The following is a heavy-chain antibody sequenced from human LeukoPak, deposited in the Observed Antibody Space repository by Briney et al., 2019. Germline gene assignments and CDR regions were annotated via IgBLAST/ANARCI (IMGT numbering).Heavy chain of an antibody. CDR3: ARVRELLDY. D-gene: IGHD1-26*01. CDR1: GFTFSSYE. V-gene: IGHV3-48*03. J-gene: IGHJ4*02. Sequence: GGSLRPSCAASGFTFSSYEMNWVRQAPGKGLEWVSYISSSGSTIYYADSVKGRFTISRDNAKNSLYLQMNSLRAEDTAVYYCARVRELLDYWGQGTLVTVSS. CDR2: ISSSGSTI.